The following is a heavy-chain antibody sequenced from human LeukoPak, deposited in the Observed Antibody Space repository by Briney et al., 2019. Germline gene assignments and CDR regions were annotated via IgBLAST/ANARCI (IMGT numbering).Heavy chain of an antibody. J-gene: IGHJ4*02. D-gene: IGHD1-1*01. Sequence: SQTLSLTCTVSGGSISSGGYYWSWIRQHPGKGLEWIGYIYYNGRINYNPSLKSRIAISVDTSKNQFSLKLSSVTAADTAVYYCARRVGEFPTYYFDYWGQGTRVTVSS. CDR2: IYYNGRI. CDR1: GGSISSGGYY. CDR3: ARRVGEFPTYYFDY. V-gene: IGHV4-31*03.